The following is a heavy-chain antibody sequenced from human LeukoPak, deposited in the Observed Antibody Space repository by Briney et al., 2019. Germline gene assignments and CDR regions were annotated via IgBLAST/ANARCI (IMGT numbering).Heavy chain of an antibody. J-gene: IGHJ3*02. Sequence: GGSLRLSCTASGFIFGDYALRWVRQAPGKGLEWVGLIRSTAYGATTAYAASVEGRFTISRDDSKSIAYVQMYSLKTEDTAVYYCTRLGITYYYDSSGYYPGAFDIWGQGTVATVSS. CDR1: GFIFGDYA. CDR2: IRSTAYGATT. CDR3: TRLGITYYYDSSGYYPGAFDI. D-gene: IGHD3-22*01. V-gene: IGHV3-49*04.